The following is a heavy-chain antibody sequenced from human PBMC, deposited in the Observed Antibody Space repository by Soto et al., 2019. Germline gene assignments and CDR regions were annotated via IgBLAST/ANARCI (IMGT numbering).Heavy chain of an antibody. J-gene: IGHJ5*02. Sequence: KSSETLSLTCTVSGGSISSYYWSWIRQPPGKGLEWIGYIYYSGSTNYNPSLKSRVTISVDTSKNQFSLKLSSVTAADTAVYYCARSSSRSWFDPWGQGTLVTVSS. CDR2: IYYSGST. CDR3: ARSSSRSWFDP. V-gene: IGHV4-59*01. CDR1: GGSISSYY.